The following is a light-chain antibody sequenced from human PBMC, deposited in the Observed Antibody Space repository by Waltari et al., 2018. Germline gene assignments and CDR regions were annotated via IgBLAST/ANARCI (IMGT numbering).Light chain of an antibody. CDR2: AAS. CDR1: QSISSY. J-gene: IGKJ1*01. CDR3: QQSYSTPPWT. V-gene: IGKV1-39*01. Sequence: DIQMTQSPSSVSVSVGDRVTITCRASQSISSYLNWYQQKPGKAPKLLIYAASSLQSGVPSRFSGSGSGTDFTLTISSLQPEDFATYYCQQSYSTPPWTFGQGTKVEIK.